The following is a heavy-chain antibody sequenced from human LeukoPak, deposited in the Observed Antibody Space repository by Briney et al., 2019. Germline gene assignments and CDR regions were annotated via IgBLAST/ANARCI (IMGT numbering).Heavy chain of an antibody. D-gene: IGHD1-20*01. J-gene: IGHJ3*02. CDR3: ARGVNNWNVDVFDI. Sequence: SETLSLTCAVYGESFSGYYWTWIRPPPAKGLQWIGEINHSGSTNYNPSLKSRVTISVDTSKNQFSLKLSSVTAADTAVYYCARGVNNWNVDVFDIWGQGTMVTVSS. CDR2: INHSGST. V-gene: IGHV4-34*01. CDR1: GESFSGYY.